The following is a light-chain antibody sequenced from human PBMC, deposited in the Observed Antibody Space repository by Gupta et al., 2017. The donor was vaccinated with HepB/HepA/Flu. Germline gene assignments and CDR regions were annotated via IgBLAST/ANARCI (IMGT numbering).Light chain of an antibody. J-gene: IGLJ1*01. V-gene: IGLV1-47*02. CDR2: NDN. Sequence: VLTQPPSASGTPGRRVTISCSGSSSNIGNDNAYWYQQLPGTAPKLLIYNDNQRPSGVPDRFSGSKSGTTASLAISGLRSEDEADYYCVGWDDSLSGYVFGAGTKVTVL. CDR3: VGWDDSLSGYV. CDR1: SSNIGNDN.